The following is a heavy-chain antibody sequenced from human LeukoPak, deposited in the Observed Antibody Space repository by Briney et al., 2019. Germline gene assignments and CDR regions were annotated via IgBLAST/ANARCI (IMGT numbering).Heavy chain of an antibody. CDR1: GFTFSSYA. V-gene: IGHV3-23*01. Sequence: GGSLRLSCAASGFTFSSYAMSWVRQAPGKGLEWVSAISGSGGSTYYANSVKGRFTISRDNSKNTLYLQMNSLRAEDTAVYYCAKYQRGYSYGYSDYWGQGTLVTVSS. D-gene: IGHD5-18*01. CDR2: ISGSGGST. CDR3: AKYQRGYSYGYSDY. J-gene: IGHJ4*02.